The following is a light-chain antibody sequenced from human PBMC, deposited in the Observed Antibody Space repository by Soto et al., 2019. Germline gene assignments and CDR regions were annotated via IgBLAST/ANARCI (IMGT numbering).Light chain of an antibody. J-gene: IGLJ2*01. CDR2: QDS. Sequence: SYELTQPPSVSVSPGQTVSITCSGDKVGDKYVCWYQQKPGQSPVLVIYQDSERPSGIPERFSGSNSGNTATLTISGTQAMDEADFYCQAWDGRTVIFGGGTKLTVL. CDR3: QAWDGRTVI. V-gene: IGLV3-1*01. CDR1: KVGDKY.